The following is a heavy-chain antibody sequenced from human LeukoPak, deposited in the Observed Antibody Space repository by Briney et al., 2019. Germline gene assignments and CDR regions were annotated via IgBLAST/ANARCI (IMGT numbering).Heavy chain of an antibody. CDR2: IYSGDIT. CDR1: GFTFSSSS. Sequence: GGSLRLSCAASGFTFSSSSISWVRKAPGKGLEWVSVIYSGDITYYADSVKGRFTISRDNSKNTLYLQMNSLRAEDTAVYYCARGSGYNYGFPDYWGQGTLVTVSS. CDR3: ARGSGYNYGFPDY. D-gene: IGHD5-18*01. V-gene: IGHV3-53*01. J-gene: IGHJ4*02.